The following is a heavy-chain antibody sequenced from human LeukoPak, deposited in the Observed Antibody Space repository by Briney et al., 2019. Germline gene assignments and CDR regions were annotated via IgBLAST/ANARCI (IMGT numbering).Heavy chain of an antibody. CDR1: GFTFTNYA. J-gene: IGHJ4*02. V-gene: IGHV3-23*01. CDR3: AKGAGILTGGDYFDY. D-gene: IGHD3-9*01. Sequence: PGGSLRLSCAASGFTFTNYAMSWVRQAPGKGLEWVSVISGSGGSTYYADSVKGRFTISRDNAKNSLYLQMNSLRAEDTALYYCAKGAGILTGGDYFDYWGQGTLVTVSS. CDR2: ISGSGGST.